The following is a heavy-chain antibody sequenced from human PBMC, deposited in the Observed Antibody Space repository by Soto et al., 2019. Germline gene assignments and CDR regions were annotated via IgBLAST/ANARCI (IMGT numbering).Heavy chain of an antibody. Sequence: SETLSLTCTVSAGSITTSYWSWIRQPLGKALEWIGYISYRGSTNYNPSLKSRLTISIDTSKSQISLKLTSMTTADTAVYYCASSGIVGREVNTWFDPWGQGTLVPVS. J-gene: IGHJ5*02. D-gene: IGHD3-22*01. CDR3: ASSGIVGREVNTWFDP. CDR1: AGSITTSY. V-gene: IGHV4-59*01. CDR2: ISYRGST.